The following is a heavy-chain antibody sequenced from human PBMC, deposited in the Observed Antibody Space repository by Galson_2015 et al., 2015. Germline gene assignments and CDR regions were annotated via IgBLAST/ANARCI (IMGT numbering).Heavy chain of an antibody. CDR2: ISYDGSNK. Sequence: SLRLSCAASGFTFSSYAMHWVRQAPGKGLEWVAVISYDGSNKYYADSVKGRFTISRDNSKNTLYMQVNSLRPEDTAVYYCAAGYCSSTSCYDAFDIWGQGTMVTVSS. D-gene: IGHD2-2*01. CDR1: GFTFSSYA. J-gene: IGHJ3*02. V-gene: IGHV3-30*01. CDR3: AAGYCSSTSCYDAFDI.